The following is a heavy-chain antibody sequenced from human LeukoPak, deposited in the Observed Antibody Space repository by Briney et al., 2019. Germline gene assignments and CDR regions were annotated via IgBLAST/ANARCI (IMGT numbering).Heavy chain of an antibody. CDR2: VYWDDDK. J-gene: IGHJ4*02. Sequence: SGPTLVNPTQTLTLTCSCSGFSLSTSGVGVGWIRQPPGKALEWLALVYWDDDKRYSPYLKSRLTITKDTSKNQVVLTMTNMDPEDTATYYCAHRLRVHRGGSYYFDHWGQGTLVTVSS. CDR3: AHRLRVHRGGSYYFDH. V-gene: IGHV2-5*02. D-gene: IGHD5-24*01. CDR1: GFSLSTSGVG.